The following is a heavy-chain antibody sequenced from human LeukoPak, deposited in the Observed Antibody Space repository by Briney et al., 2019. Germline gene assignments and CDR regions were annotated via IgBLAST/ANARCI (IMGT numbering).Heavy chain of an antibody. CDR1: GYTFTSYF. CDR2: INPTSGST. J-gene: IGHJ4*02. CDR3: ARDGGYSSGYYRGLY. D-gene: IGHD6-19*01. Sequence: ASVKLSCKASGYTFTSYFLHWVRQAPRQGLEWLGIINPTSGSTTYAQKFLGRVTVTRDRSTSTVYMELNSLRSEDTAVYYCARDGGYSSGYYRGLYWGQGTLVTVSS. V-gene: IGHV1-46*01.